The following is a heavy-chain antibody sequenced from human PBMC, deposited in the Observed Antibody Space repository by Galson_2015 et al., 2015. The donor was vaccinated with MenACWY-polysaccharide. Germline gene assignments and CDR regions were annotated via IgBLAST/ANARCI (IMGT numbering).Heavy chain of an antibody. D-gene: IGHD2-2*01. CDR1: GFTFSSYS. CDR3: ARGGYCSSTSCLDYYYYGMDV. J-gene: IGHJ6*02. V-gene: IGHV3-21*01. Sequence: SLRLSCAASGFTFSSYSMNWVRQAPGKGLEWVSSISSSSSYIYYADSVKGRFTISRDNAMNSLYLQMNSLRAEDTAVYYCARGGYCSSTSCLDYYYYGMDVWGQGTTVTVSS. CDR2: ISSSSSYI.